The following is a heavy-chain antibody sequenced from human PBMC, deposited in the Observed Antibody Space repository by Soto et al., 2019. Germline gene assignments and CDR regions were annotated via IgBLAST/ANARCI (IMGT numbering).Heavy chain of an antibody. CDR3: ARSEMTYNWND. Sequence: EVQLLESGGDLVQPGGSLRLACAASGFTFRGDAMSWVRQAPGKGLEWVSSISGSGEMTHYAESVKGRFTTSRDNSKNRQYLQMESLRAEETALYYCARSEMTYNWNDWGQGTLVTVSS. D-gene: IGHD1-1*01. CDR2: ISGSGEMT. CDR1: GFTFRGDA. V-gene: IGHV3-23*01. J-gene: IGHJ4*02.